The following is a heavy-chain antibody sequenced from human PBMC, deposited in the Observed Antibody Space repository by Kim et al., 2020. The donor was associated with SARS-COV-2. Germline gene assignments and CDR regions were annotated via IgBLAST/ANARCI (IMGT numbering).Heavy chain of an antibody. V-gene: IGHV3-23*01. D-gene: IGHD6-13*01. CDR3: AKGVAAAGTVSVDY. Sequence: SLLLSFSSSLFTFIIYSIILVRHAPGKGLEWVSSISGSGGSTYYADSVKGRFTISRDNSKNTLYLQMNSLRAEDTAVYYCAKGVAAAGTVSVDYWGQGTLVTVAS. J-gene: IGHJ4*02. CDR1: LFTFIIYS. CDR2: ISGSGGST.